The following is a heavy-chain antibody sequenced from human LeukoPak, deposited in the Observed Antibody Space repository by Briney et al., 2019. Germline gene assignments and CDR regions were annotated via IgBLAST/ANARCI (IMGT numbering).Heavy chain of an antibody. CDR3: ATYYAAWGGRGH. CDR1: GGYISDSH. D-gene: IGHD3-16*01. J-gene: IGHJ4*02. V-gene: IGHV4-59*01. Sequence: PSETLSLTCTVSGGYISDSHWSWIRQAPGKGLVWIGEFYASRGINYNPSLRSRVSISFDMSKSQLSLTLTSVTAADTAVYYCATYYAAWGGRGHWGQGPLVTVSS. CDR2: FYASRGI.